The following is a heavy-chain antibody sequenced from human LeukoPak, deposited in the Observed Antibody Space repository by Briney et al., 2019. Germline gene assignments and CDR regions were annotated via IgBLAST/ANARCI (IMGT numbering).Heavy chain of an antibody. V-gene: IGHV1-2*02. D-gene: IGHD3-22*01. CDR2: INPNSGGT. J-gene: IGHJ3*02. CDR1: GYTFTGYY. CDR3: ARGSVITSNDAFDI. Sequence: GASVKVSCKASGYTFTGYYMHWVRQAPGQGLEWMGWINPNSGGTNYAQKFQGRVTMTRDTSISTAYMKLSRLRSDDTAVYYCARGSVITSNDAFDIWGQGTMVTVSS.